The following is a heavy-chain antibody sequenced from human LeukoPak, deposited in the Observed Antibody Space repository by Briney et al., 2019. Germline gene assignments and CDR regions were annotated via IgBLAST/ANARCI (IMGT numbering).Heavy chain of an antibody. CDR1: GFTFSNYG. Sequence: QTGGSLRLSCAASGFTFSNYGMHWVRQAPGKGLEWVTVIWYDGSNKYYADSVKGRFTISRDNSKNTLYLEMNSLRAEDTAVYYCARDQAGIFDYWGQGTLVTVSS. CDR2: IWYDGSNK. J-gene: IGHJ4*02. CDR3: ARDQAGIFDY. V-gene: IGHV3-33*01.